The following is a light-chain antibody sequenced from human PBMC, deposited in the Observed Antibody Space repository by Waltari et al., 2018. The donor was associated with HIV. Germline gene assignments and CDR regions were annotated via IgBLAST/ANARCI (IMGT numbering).Light chain of an antibody. V-gene: IGKV1-5*03. J-gene: IGKJ1*01. CDR2: KAS. CDR3: QQYDSYSWT. CDR1: QSISSW. Sequence: DTQMTQSPSTLSASVGDRVTITCRASQSISSWLAWYQQKPGKAPKILIYKASSLESGVPSRFSGSGSGTEFTLTISSLQPDDFATYYCQQYDSYSWTFGQGTKVEIK.